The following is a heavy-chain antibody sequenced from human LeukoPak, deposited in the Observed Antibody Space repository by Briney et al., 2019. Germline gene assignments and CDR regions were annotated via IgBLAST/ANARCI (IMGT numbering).Heavy chain of an antibody. V-gene: IGHV3-30*02. CDR3: VKDNPLDY. J-gene: IGHJ4*02. Sequence: GGSLRLSCAASGFTFDDHGMSWVRQAPGKGLEWVAFIRYDGNIKYYADSLKGRFTISRDNSKNTLYLQMNSLTSDDTALYYCVKDNPLDYWGQGTLVTVSS. D-gene: IGHD1-14*01. CDR2: IRYDGNIK. CDR1: GFTFDDHG.